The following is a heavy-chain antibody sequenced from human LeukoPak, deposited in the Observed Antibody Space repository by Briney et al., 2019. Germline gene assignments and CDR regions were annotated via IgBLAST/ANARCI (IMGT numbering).Heavy chain of an antibody. CDR3: ARTKDYYDSSGCFDY. D-gene: IGHD3-22*01. CDR1: GFTFSSYW. V-gene: IGHV3-74*01. CDR2: INTDGSST. Sequence: GGSLRLSCGASGFTFSSYWMHWVRQAPGKGLVWVSRINTDGSSTSYADSVKGRFTISRDNAKNTLYLQMNSLRAEDTAVYYCARTKDYYDSSGCFDYWGQGTLVTVSS. J-gene: IGHJ4*02.